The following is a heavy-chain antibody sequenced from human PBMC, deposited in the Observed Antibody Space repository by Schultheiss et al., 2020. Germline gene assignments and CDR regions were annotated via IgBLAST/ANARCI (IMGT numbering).Heavy chain of an antibody. CDR1: GFTFSDYY. Sequence: GASLRLSCAASGFTFSDYYMSWIRQAPGKGLEWVSYISSSGSTIYYADSVKGRFTISRDNSKSSLFLQMLSLRADDTAVYYCATKWELNYWGQGALVTVSS. J-gene: IGHJ4*02. CDR2: ISSSGSTI. V-gene: IGHV3-11*01. D-gene: IGHD1-26*01. CDR3: ATKWELNY.